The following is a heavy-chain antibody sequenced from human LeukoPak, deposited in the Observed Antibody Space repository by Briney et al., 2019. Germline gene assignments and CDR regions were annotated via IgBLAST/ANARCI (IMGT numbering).Heavy chain of an antibody. D-gene: IGHD2-15*01. CDR2: IYHSGST. Sequence: NTSETLSLTCAVSGYSISSGYYWGWIRQPPGKGLEWIGSIYHSGSTYYNPSLKSRVTISVDTSKNQFSLKLISVTAADTAVYYCARLRGGPAEVDYWGQGTLVTVS. V-gene: IGHV4-38-2*01. CDR1: GYSISSGYY. CDR3: ARLRGGPAEVDY. J-gene: IGHJ4*02.